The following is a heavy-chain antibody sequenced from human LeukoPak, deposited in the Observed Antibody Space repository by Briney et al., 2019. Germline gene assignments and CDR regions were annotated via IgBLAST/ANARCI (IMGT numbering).Heavy chain of an antibody. CDR3: ARDRLGYCSSTSCYDNDY. J-gene: IGHJ4*02. CDR1: GYTFTGYY. CDR2: INPNSGGT. D-gene: IGHD2-2*01. V-gene: IGHV1-2*02. Sequence: ASVKVSRKASGYTFTGYYMHWVRQAPGQGLEWMGWINPNSGGTNYAQKFQGRVTMTRDTSISTAYMELSRLRSDDTAVYYCARDRLGYCSSTSCYDNDYWGQGTLVTVSS.